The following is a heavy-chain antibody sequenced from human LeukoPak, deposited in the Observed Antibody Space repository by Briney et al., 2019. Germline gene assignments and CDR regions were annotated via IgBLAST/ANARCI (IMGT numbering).Heavy chain of an antibody. Sequence: GGSLRLSCAASGFTFSSYAMCWVRQAPGKGLEWVSAISGSGGSTYYADSVKGRFTISRDNSKNTLYLQMNSLRAEDTAVYYCAKGARYYGSGPGLQNLYYFDYWGQGTLVTVSS. CDR3: AKGARYYGSGPGLQNLYYFDY. V-gene: IGHV3-23*01. CDR1: GFTFSSYA. J-gene: IGHJ4*02. CDR2: ISGSGGST. D-gene: IGHD3-10*01.